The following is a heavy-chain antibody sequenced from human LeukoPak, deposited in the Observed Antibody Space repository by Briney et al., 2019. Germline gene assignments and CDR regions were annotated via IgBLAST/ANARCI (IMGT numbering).Heavy chain of an antibody. CDR2: IYYSGST. D-gene: IGHD1-1*01. CDR1: GGSISSGGYY. V-gene: IGHV4-31*03. CDR3: ARRTTTAGFFDY. Sequence: SETLSLTCTVSGGSISSGGYYWSWIRQHPGKGLEWIGYIYYSGSTFYNPSLESRVTISRDTSKNQFSLKLSFVAAADTALYYCARRTTTAGFFDYWGQGGLVTVSS. J-gene: IGHJ4*02.